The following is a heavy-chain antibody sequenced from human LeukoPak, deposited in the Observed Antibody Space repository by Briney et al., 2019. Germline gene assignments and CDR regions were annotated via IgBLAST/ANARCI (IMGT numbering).Heavy chain of an antibody. CDR1: GFTFDDYA. J-gene: IGHJ5*02. CDR2: INWNGGST. CDR3: ARDLLPVGITGTNWFDP. V-gene: IGHV3-20*04. D-gene: IGHD1-7*01. Sequence: PGGSLRLSCAASGFTFDDYAMHWVRQAPGKGLEWVSGINWNGGSTGYADSVKGRFTISRDNAKNSLYLQMNSLRAEDTALYYCARDLLPVGITGTNWFDPWGQGTLVTVSS.